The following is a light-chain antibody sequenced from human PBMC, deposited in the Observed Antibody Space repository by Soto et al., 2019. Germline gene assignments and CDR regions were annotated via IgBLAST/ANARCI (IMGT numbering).Light chain of an antibody. CDR2: WAS. CDR1: QSVLYSSNNQNC. Sequence: DIVMTQSPDSLAVSLGERATINCESSQSVLYSSNNQNCLAWYQQKPGQPPKLLIYWASTRESGVPDRFSGSGSVTDFTLTISSLQPEDSATYYCQHFNNFPITFGGGTKVEIK. V-gene: IGKV4-1*01. J-gene: IGKJ4*01. CDR3: QHFNNFPIT.